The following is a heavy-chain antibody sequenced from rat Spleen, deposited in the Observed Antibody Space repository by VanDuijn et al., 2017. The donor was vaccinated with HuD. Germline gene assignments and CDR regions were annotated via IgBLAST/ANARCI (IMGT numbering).Heavy chain of an antibody. D-gene: IGHD1-11*01. J-gene: IGHJ3*01. CDR2: ISPSGGTT. CDR3: AKDHYGGYPFAY. Sequence: EVQLVESGGGLVQPGRSMKLSCVASGFTFSAYWMYWIRQAPKKGLEWVATISPSGGTTYYRDSVKGRFTISRDNAENTVYLQMNSLKSEDTATYYCAKDHYGGYPFAYWGQGTLVTVSS. CDR1: GFTFSAYW. V-gene: IGHV5-58*01.